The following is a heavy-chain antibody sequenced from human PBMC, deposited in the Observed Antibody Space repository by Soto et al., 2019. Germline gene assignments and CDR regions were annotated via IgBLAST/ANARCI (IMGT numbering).Heavy chain of an antibody. J-gene: IGHJ4*02. CDR2: IYHGGST. CDR3: ASDRRSLYHDGSGLDY. D-gene: IGHD3-22*01. CDR1: GGSISSGGYS. Sequence: QLQLQESGSGLVRPSQTLSLSCAVSGGSISSGGYSWNWIRQSPGKGLEWIGYIYHGGSTYSNPSRETRVTLSVDTSKNQFSLRLNSVIAADTAVYYCASDRRSLYHDGSGLDYWGQGILVTVSS. V-gene: IGHV4-30-2*06.